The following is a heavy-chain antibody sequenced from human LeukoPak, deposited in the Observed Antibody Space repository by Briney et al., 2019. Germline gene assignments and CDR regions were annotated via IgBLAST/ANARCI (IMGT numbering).Heavy chain of an antibody. CDR2: FSPSGGRT. CDR3: ARHSSGLRYLDY. D-gene: IGHD3-22*01. Sequence: ASLKVSCKASGYTFTSYFMHWVRQAPGQGLEWMGIFSPSGGRTSFAQRFQGRVTMTRDTSTSTVYMELSSLRSEDTAVYYCARHSSGLRYLDYWGQGTLVTVSA. J-gene: IGHJ4*02. CDR1: GYTFTSYF. V-gene: IGHV1-46*01.